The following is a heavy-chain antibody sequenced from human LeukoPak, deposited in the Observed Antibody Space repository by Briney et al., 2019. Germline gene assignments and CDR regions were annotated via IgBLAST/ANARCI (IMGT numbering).Heavy chain of an antibody. D-gene: IGHD4/OR15-4a*01. V-gene: IGHV1-18*01. CDR2: INPQKRDT. CDR3: AIRKYGAAYNGMDV. Sequence: GASVKVSCKASGYTFSSYGINWVRLAPGRGPEWMASINPQKRDTHYAQNFQGRVTVTAGTSTNTAYMELRSLRSDDTAIYYCAIRKYGAAYNGMDVWGQGTTVTVSS. CDR1: GYTFSSYG. J-gene: IGHJ6*02.